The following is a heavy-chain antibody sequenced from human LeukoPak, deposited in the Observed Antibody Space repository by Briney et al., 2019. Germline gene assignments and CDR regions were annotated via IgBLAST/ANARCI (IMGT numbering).Heavy chain of an antibody. CDR1: GFSIGSGYI. V-gene: IGHV4-38-2*02. CDR3: ARDLAT. CDR2: VSHSGST. J-gene: IGHJ5*02. Sequence: SGTLCLSCAVSGFSIGSGYIRGWIRQPPGKGLEWFVSVSHSGSTYSGPSLKSRVTISMDRSKNQFSLKLESVTAADTAVYYCARDLATWGQGTLVTVSS.